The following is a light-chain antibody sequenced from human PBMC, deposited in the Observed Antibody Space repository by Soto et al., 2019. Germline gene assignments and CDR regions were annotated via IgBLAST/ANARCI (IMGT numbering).Light chain of an antibody. CDR3: AAWDDSLSGRV. CDR1: SSNIGSDY. J-gene: IGLJ3*02. Sequence: QSVLTQPPSVSGTPGQRVTISCSGSSSNIGSDYVYWFQQLPGTAPKVLIYRNNQRPSGVPERFSGSKSGTSASLAISGLRSEDEADYYCAAWDDSLSGRVFGGGPKLTVL. V-gene: IGLV1-47*01. CDR2: RNN.